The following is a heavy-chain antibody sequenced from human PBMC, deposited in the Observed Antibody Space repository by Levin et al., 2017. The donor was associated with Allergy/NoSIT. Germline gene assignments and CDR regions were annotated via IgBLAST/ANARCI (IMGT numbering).Heavy chain of an antibody. D-gene: IGHD2-21*01. CDR2: IWYDGSFK. V-gene: IGHV3-33*03. CDR3: AKWGGSLYSYMDV. CDR1: GFTFNNYG. Sequence: PGGSLRLSCAASGFTFNNYGMHWVRQAPGKGLEWVATIWYDGSFKYYADSVKGRFTISRDNSKNTLYLQMSSLRAEDTAIFYCAKWGGSLYSYMDVWGKGTTVTVSS. J-gene: IGHJ6*03.